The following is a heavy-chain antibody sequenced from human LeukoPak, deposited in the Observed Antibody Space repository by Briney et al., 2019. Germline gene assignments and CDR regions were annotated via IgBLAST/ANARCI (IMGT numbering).Heavy chain of an antibody. CDR3: ARDRPQYYDSSGYYPYY. Sequence: PGGSLRLSCAASGFTFDDYAMHWVRQAPGKGPKWISFISGDGGTRYYADSVKGRFTISRDNSKNTLYLQMNSLRAEDTAVYYCARDRPQYYDSSGYYPYYWGQGTLVTVSS. J-gene: IGHJ4*02. CDR1: GFTFDDYA. CDR2: ISGDGGTR. V-gene: IGHV3-43*02. D-gene: IGHD3-22*01.